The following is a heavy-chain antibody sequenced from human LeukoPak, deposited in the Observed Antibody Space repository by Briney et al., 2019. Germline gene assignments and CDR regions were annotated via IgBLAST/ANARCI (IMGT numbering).Heavy chain of an antibody. Sequence: ASVKVSCKASGYTFTSYAMHWVRQAPGQRLEWMGWINAGNGNTKYSQKFQGRVTITRDTSASTAYMELSSLSSEDTAVYYCARELLWFGELAFDIWGQGTMVTVSS. J-gene: IGHJ3*02. V-gene: IGHV1-3*01. CDR1: GYTFTSYA. D-gene: IGHD3-10*01. CDR3: ARELLWFGELAFDI. CDR2: INAGNGNT.